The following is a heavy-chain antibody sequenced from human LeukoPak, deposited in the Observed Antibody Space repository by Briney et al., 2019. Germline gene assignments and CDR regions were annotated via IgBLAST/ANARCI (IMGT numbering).Heavy chain of an antibody. J-gene: IGHJ4*02. CDR3: ARGGGSGYYYGDFDY. CDR1: GFTFSSYW. D-gene: IGHD3-22*01. CDR2: INSDGSIT. Sequence: GGSLRLSRAASGFTFSSYWMHWVRQAPGKGLVWVSRINSDGSITTYADSVRGRFTISRDNAKSTLYLQMNSLRAEDTAVYYCARGGGSGYYYGDFDYWGQGTLVTVSS. V-gene: IGHV3-74*01.